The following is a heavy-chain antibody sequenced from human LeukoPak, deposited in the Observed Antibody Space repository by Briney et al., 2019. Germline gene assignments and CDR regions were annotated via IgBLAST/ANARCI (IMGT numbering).Heavy chain of an antibody. CDR2: ISGSGIST. V-gene: IGHV3-23*01. D-gene: IGHD3-3*01. CDR3: AKDLRYDDLGDY. Sequence: QSGGSLRLSCAASGFTFSSYAVAWVRQAPGKGLEWVSGISGSGISTYYADSVKGRFTISRDNSKNTLYLQMNSLRGEDTAAYYCAKDLRYDDLGDYWGQGTLVTVSS. CDR1: GFTFSSYA. J-gene: IGHJ4*02.